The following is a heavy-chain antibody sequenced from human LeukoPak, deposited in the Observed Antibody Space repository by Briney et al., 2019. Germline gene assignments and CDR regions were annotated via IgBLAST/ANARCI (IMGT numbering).Heavy chain of an antibody. J-gene: IGHJ4*02. Sequence: SETLSLTCTVSGGSISSSSYYWGWIRQPPGKGLEWIGSIYYSGSTYYNPSLKSRVTISVDKSKNQFSLKLSSVTAADTAVYYCARDASYGSGSYYYFDYWGQGTLVTVSS. CDR3: ARDASYGSGSYYYFDY. CDR2: IYYSGST. D-gene: IGHD3-10*01. CDR1: GGSISSSSYY. V-gene: IGHV4-39*07.